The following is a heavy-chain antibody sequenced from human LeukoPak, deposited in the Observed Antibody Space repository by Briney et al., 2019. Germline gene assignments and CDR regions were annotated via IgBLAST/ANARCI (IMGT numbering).Heavy chain of an antibody. J-gene: IGHJ5*02. CDR1: GFTFSTFA. Sequence: GGSLRLSCAASGFTFSTFAMLWVRQPRGKGLEWVSSIFPSGGEIHYADSVRGRFTNSRDNSKSTLSLQMNSLRAEDTAIYYCATYRQVMLPFEAWGQGTLVTVSS. CDR3: ATYRQVMLPFEA. V-gene: IGHV3-23*01. D-gene: IGHD5-18*01. CDR2: IFPSGGEI.